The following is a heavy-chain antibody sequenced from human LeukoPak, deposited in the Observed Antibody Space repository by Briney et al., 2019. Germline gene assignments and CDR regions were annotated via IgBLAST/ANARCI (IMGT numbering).Heavy chain of an antibody. D-gene: IGHD3-10*01. J-gene: IGHJ4*02. CDR1: GFTFSSYG. V-gene: IGHV3-30*18. CDR3: AKDRGPLNGYFDY. Sequence: GGSLRLSCAASGFTFSSYGMHWVRQAPGKGLEWVAVISYDGSNKYYADSVKGRSTISRDNSKNTLYLQMNSLRAEDTAVYYCAKDRGPLNGYFDYWGQGTLVTVSS. CDR2: ISYDGSNK.